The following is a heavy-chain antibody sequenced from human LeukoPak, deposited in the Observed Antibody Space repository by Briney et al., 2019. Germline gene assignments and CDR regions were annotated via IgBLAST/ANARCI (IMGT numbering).Heavy chain of an antibody. Sequence: GGSLRLSCTASGFTVSGTLMDWVRQAPGKGLEWVSVIYDDDRTVYTDSVKGRFTISRDNSKNMVYLQMNSLRPEDPAVYYCXXXXXXXXXXVEFDLWGPGTLVTVSS. V-gene: IGHV3-66*02. J-gene: IGHJ5*02. CDR1: GFTVSGTL. CDR3: XXXXXXXXXXVEFDL. CDR2: IYDDDRT.